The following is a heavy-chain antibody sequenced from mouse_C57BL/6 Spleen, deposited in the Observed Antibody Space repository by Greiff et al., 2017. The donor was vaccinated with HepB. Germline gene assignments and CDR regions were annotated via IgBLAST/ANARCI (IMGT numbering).Heavy chain of an antibody. CDR2: IDPETGGT. V-gene: IGHV1-15*01. Sequence: VQRVESGAELVRPGASVTLSCKASGYTFTDYEMHWVKQTPVHGLEWIGAIDPETGGTAYNQKFKGKAILTADKSSSTAYMELRSLTSEDSAVYYCTRLGQGYWGQGTTLTVSS. D-gene: IGHD3-3*01. CDR3: TRLGQGY. CDR1: GYTFTDYE. J-gene: IGHJ2*01.